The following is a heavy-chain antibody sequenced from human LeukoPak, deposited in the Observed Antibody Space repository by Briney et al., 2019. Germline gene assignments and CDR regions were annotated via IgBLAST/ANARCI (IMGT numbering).Heavy chain of an antibody. Sequence: GGSLRLSCAASGFNFRIYAMTGVRQAPGKGLEWGSVISGNGGRTYYADSVKGLFTISRDNSKNTLYLQMHSLRAEDTAVYYSANSFLGEWEFLPAYWGQGTLVTVSS. CDR1: GFNFRIYA. CDR3: ANSFLGEWEFLPAY. J-gene: IGHJ1*01. CDR2: ISGNGGRT. V-gene: IGHV3-23*01. D-gene: IGHD1-26*01.